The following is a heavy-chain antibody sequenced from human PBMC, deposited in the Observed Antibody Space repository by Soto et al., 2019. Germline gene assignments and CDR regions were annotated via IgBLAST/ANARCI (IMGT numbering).Heavy chain of an antibody. CDR2: ISGSGGST. D-gene: IGHD6-19*01. Sequence: EVQLLESGGGLVQPGGSLRLSCAASGFTFSSYAMSWVRQAPGKGLEWVSAISGSGGSTYYADSVKGRFTISRDNSKNTLYLQMNSLRAEDTAVYYCAKDLGYSCGWYGPSGAFDIWGQGTMVTVSS. V-gene: IGHV3-23*01. J-gene: IGHJ3*02. CDR3: AKDLGYSCGWYGPSGAFDI. CDR1: GFTFSSYA.